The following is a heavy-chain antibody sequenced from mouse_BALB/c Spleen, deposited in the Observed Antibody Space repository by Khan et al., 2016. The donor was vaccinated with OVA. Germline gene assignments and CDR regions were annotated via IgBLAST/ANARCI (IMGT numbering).Heavy chain of an antibody. V-gene: IGHV2-6-1*01. CDR1: GFSLTNYG. CDR2: IWHDGNK. D-gene: IGHD2-10*01. J-gene: IGHJ4*01. CDR3: AGQPYYHYNIMDY. Sequence: VELVQSGPGLVAPSQSLSITCTISGFSLTNYGVHWVRQPPGKGLEWLVVIWHDGNKAYNSAHKSRLTIIKDNSTSQVFLKMNSLQTADTSTYFRAGQPYYHYNIMDYWGQGTSVTVSS.